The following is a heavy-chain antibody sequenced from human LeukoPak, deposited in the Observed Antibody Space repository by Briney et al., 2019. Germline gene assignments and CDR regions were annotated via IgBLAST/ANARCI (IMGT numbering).Heavy chain of an antibody. Sequence: SETLSLTCSVSGGSLSSFYWNWIRQPPGTALEWIGYIYHSGSTNYNPSLKSRVTISVDTSKKQLSLRLSSVTAADTAVYYCAREQPPLGYFDYWGQGTLVTVSS. CDR1: GGSLSSFY. J-gene: IGHJ4*02. CDR2: IYHSGST. CDR3: AREQPPLGYFDY. V-gene: IGHV4-59*01. D-gene: IGHD5-18*01.